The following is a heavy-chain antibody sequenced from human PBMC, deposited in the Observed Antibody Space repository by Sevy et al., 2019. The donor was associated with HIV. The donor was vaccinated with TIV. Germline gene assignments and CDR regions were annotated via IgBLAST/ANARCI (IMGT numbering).Heavy chain of an antibody. V-gene: IGHV3-23*01. Sequence: GGSLRLSCVVSGFTFSNYYMSWVRQAPGKGLGWVSVISDSGGYTSYTDSVKGRFTISRDNSKNTLYLQMNSLRVEDTAIYYCANRDGPIFDNWGQGTLVTVSS. CDR2: ISDSGGYT. CDR1: GFTFSNYY. D-gene: IGHD3-10*01. CDR3: ANRDGPIFDN. J-gene: IGHJ4*02.